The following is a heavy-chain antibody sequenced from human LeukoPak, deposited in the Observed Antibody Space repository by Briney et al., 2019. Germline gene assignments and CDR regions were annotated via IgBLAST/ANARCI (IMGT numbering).Heavy chain of an antibody. D-gene: IGHD6-13*01. Sequence: ASVKVSCTASGYTFTSYGISWVRQAPGQGLEWMGWISAYNGNTNYAQKLQGRVTMTTDTSTSTAYMELRSLRSDDTAVYYCARVIAAAPTPYYFDYWGQGTLVTVSS. V-gene: IGHV1-18*01. CDR3: ARVIAAAPTPYYFDY. CDR1: GYTFTSYG. J-gene: IGHJ4*02. CDR2: ISAYNGNT.